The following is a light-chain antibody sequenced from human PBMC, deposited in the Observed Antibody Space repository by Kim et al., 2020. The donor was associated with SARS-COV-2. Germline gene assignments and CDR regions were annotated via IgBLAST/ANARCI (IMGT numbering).Light chain of an antibody. CDR1: QSVTSN. CDR3: QQYNRWPPYI. CDR2: GAS. Sequence: VSPGERATRSCGASQSVTSNLAGYQQKPGQAPRLLIYGASIGATGIPDRFSGSGSGTEFTLTISSLQSEDFALYYCQQYNRWPPYIFGQGTKLEI. V-gene: IGKV3-15*01. J-gene: IGKJ2*01.